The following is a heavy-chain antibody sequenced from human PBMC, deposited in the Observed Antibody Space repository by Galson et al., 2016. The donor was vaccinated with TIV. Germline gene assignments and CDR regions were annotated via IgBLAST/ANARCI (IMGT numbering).Heavy chain of an antibody. D-gene: IGHD3-22*01. Sequence: SVKVSCKASGSTFSSYAVSWVRQAPGQGLEWMGGIIGMFGIANYAQKFQGRVTITADESTSTAYMELSSLRSEDTAVYYCARGPLDYSDSSGFDWYFDLWGRGTLLTVSS. CDR2: IIGMFGIA. J-gene: IGHJ2*01. CDR1: GSTFSSYA. CDR3: ARGPLDYSDSSGFDWYFDL. V-gene: IGHV1-69*13.